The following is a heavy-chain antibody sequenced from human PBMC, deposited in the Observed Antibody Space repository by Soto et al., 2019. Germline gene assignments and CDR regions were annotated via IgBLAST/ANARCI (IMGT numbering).Heavy chain of an antibody. J-gene: IGHJ4*02. CDR2: ISGGGGGT. D-gene: IGHD3-9*01. CDR1: GFTFNSYA. CDR3: AKGSHYVILSAYHAFDY. V-gene: IGHV3-23*01. Sequence: GSLRLSCAASGFTFNSYAMNWVRQAPGKGLEWVSSISGGGGGTYYADSVKGRLTISRDNSKNTLYLQMNSLRAEDTALYYCAKGSHYVILSAYHAFDYLGPGTL.